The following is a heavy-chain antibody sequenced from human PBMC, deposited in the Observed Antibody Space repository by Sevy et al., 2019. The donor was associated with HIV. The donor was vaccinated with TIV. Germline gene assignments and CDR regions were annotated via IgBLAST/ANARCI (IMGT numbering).Heavy chain of an antibody. CDR3: ARDRGVAQGGGMDV. J-gene: IGHJ6*02. CDR1: GGSISSYY. Sequence: SESLSLTCTVSGGSISSYYWSWIRQPPGKGLEWIGYIYYSGSTNYNPSLKSRVTIAVDTSKNQFSLKLSSVTAADTGVYYCARDRGVAQGGGMDVWGQGTTVTVS. V-gene: IGHV4-59*01. D-gene: IGHD3-10*01. CDR2: IYYSGST.